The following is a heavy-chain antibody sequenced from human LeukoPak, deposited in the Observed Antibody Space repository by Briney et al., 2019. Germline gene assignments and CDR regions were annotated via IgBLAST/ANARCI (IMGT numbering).Heavy chain of an antibody. D-gene: IGHD5-24*01. J-gene: IGHJ4*02. CDR2: IYYTGST. CDR1: GGSLSSGGYY. V-gene: IGHV4-31*03. CDR3: ARSDQRWLYSDY. Sequence: SETLSLTCTVSGGSLSSGGYYWTWIRQHPGKGLEWIGYIYYTGSTFFNPSLKSRVIISVDTSKSQFSLKLSSVTAADTAVYYCARSDQRWLYSDYWGQGTLVTVSS.